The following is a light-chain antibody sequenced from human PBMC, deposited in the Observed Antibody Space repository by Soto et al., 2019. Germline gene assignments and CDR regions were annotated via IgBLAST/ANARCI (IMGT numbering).Light chain of an antibody. J-gene: IGKJ4*01. CDR2: RTS. Sequence: EVVMTQSPATLSVSPGERATLSCRASQSVSSHLAWYQQKPGQAPRLLIYRTSTRATGVPARFSGSGSGTEFTLIISSLQSEDVANYYCQQYNDWPLTFSGGTKVDIK. V-gene: IGKV3-15*01. CDR3: QQYNDWPLT. CDR1: QSVSSH.